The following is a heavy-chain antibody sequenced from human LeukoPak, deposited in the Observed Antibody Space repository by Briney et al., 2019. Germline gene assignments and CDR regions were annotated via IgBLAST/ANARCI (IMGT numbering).Heavy chain of an antibody. Sequence: GASVKVSCKASGYTFTSYGISWVRQAPGQGLEWMGWISAYNGNTNYAQKLQGRVTMTTDTSTSTAYMELRSLRSDDTAVYYCARVANSSSWYWWDYYYYMDVGGKGTTVTVSS. J-gene: IGHJ6*03. V-gene: IGHV1-18*01. CDR2: ISAYNGNT. CDR3: ARVANSSSWYWWDYYYYMDV. D-gene: IGHD6-13*01. CDR1: GYTFTSYG.